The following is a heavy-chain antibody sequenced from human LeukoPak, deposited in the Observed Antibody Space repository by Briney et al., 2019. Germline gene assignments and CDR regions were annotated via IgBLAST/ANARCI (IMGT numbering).Heavy chain of an antibody. Sequence: GGSLRLSCAASGFTFSSHWMTWIRQAPGKGLEWVSYISSSGSTIYYADSVKGRFTISRDNAKNSLYLQMNSLRAEDTAVYYCARDLMSGSYYPTIIDWGQGTLVTVSS. CDR2: ISSSGSTI. J-gene: IGHJ4*02. V-gene: IGHV3-11*01. CDR1: GFTFSSHW. CDR3: ARDLMSGSYYPTIID. D-gene: IGHD1-26*01.